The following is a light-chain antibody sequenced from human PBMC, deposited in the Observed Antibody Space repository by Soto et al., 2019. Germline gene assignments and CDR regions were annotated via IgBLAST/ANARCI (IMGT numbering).Light chain of an antibody. CDR2: EVN. J-gene: IGLJ1*01. V-gene: IGLV2-14*01. CDR3: SSYTSSSTLYV. Sequence: QSALTQPASVSGSPGQSITISCTGTSSDVGGYNFVSWYQQLPGQAPRLMIYEVNNRPSGVSNRFSGSKSGNTASLTISGLQAEDEADYYCSSYTSSSTLYVFGTGTKLTVL. CDR1: SSDVGGYNF.